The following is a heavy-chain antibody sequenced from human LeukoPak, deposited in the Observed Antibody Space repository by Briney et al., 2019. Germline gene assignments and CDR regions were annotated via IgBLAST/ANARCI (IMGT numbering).Heavy chain of an antibody. CDR3: AREPLPDADYYDSSGYYYFDY. CDR2: ISAYNGNT. J-gene: IGHJ4*02. Sequence: ASVKVSCKASGYTFTSYGISWVRQAPGQGLEWMGWISAYNGNTNDAQKLQGRVTMTTDTSTSTAYMELRSLRSDDTAVYYCAREPLPDADYYDSSGYYYFDYWGQGTLVTVSS. V-gene: IGHV1-18*01. D-gene: IGHD3-22*01. CDR1: GYTFTSYG.